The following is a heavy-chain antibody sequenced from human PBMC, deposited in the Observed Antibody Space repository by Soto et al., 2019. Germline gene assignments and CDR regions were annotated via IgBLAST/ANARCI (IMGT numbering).Heavy chain of an antibody. V-gene: IGHV3-23*01. CDR1: GFTFSSYA. CDR3: AKARKAGEGLEEDY. Sequence: EVQLLESGGGLVQPGGSLRLSCAASGFTFSSYAMSWVRQAPGKGLEWVSATSGSGGSTYNADSVKGRFTISRDNSNNALDRQMNSLRAEDTEVYYCAKARKAGEGLEEDYWGQGTLVIVSS. J-gene: IGHJ4*02. D-gene: IGHD1-1*01. CDR2: TSGSGGST.